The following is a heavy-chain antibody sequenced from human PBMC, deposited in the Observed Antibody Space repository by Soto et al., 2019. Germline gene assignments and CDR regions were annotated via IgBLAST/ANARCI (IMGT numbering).Heavy chain of an antibody. D-gene: IGHD1-26*01. J-gene: IGHJ4*02. CDR2: ISSDGSNK. CDR1: GFSYSRYA. V-gene: IGHV3-30-3*01. Sequence: VRFLRLSCAASGFSYSRYALHWVRQAPSKGLEWVAVISSDGSNKYYADSVKGRFTISRDNSKNTLYLQMNSLRAEDKAVYFCARDPPGGNYWAFHYWGQGTVVTVSA. CDR3: ARDPPGGNYWAFHY.